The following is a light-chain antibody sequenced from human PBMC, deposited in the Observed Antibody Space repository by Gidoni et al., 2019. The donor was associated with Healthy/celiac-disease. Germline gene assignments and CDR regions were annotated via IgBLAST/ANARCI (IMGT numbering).Light chain of an antibody. V-gene: IGKV4-1*01. J-gene: IGKJ4*01. CDR2: WAS. CDR1: QSVLYSSNNKNY. CDR3: QQYYSTPLT. Sequence: DLVMTQSPDSPAVSLGERAHIHCKSSQSVLYSSNNKNYLAWYQQKPGQPPKLLIYWASTRESGVPDRFSGSGSGTDFTLTISSLQAEDVAVYYCQQYYSTPLTFGGGTKVEIK.